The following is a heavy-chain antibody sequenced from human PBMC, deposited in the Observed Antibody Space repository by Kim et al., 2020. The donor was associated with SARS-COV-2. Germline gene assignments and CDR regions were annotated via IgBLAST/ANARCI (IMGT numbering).Heavy chain of an antibody. V-gene: IGHV1-46*01. CDR2: INAGGGGT. J-gene: IGHJ4*02. Sequence: ASVKVSCKASGYTFINYYILWVRQAPGQGFEWMGIINAGGGGTSYSQKFHNRVTMTRDTSTSTLYMELSSLGSEDTAMYYCTRDSFDSGSFDYWGQGTLAT. CDR1: GYTFINYY. CDR3: TRDSFDSGSFDY. D-gene: IGHD5-12*01.